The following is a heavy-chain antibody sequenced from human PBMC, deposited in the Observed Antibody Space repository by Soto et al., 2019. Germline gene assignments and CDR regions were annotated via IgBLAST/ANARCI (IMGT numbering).Heavy chain of an antibody. V-gene: IGHV1-69*08. CDR2: IIPALGTA. J-gene: IGHJ2*01. CDR1: GGTFSSHT. D-gene: IGHD4-17*01. CDR3: TRPQFGDYWYFDL. Sequence: QDQLVQSGAEVKKPGSSVKVSCKASGGTFSSHTFSWVRQAPGQGLEWMGRIIPALGTATYAQKFQGRVTISADESATTVYMELNILRSEYPAVYHCTRPQFGDYWYFDLSGRGTLVTVSS.